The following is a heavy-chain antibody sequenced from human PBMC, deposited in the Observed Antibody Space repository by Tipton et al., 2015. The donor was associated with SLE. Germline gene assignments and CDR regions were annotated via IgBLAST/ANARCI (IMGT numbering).Heavy chain of an antibody. J-gene: IGHJ5*02. CDR1: GGSISSYY. D-gene: IGHD2-2*01. V-gene: IGHV4-59*01. CDR2: IYYSGST. Sequence: TLSLTCTVSGGSISSYYWSWIRQPPGKGLEWIGYIYYSGSTNYNPSLKSRVTISVDTSKKQFSLKLSSVTAADTAVYYCASEGPARNNRFDPWGQGTLVTVSS. CDR3: ASEGPARNNRFDP.